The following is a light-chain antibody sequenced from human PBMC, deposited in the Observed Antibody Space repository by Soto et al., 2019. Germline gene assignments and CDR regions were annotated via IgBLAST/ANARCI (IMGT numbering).Light chain of an antibody. CDR3: AAWDDSLSGVM. CDR2: RNN. J-gene: IGLJ3*02. V-gene: IGLV1-47*01. Sequence: QSVLTQPPSASGTPGQTVTISCSGGFSYIGSNFIYWNQQLPGTAPKLLIYRNNERPSGVPDRFSASKSGTSASLAISGLRSEDEADYHCAAWDDSLSGVMFGGGTKVTVL. CDR1: FSYIGSNF.